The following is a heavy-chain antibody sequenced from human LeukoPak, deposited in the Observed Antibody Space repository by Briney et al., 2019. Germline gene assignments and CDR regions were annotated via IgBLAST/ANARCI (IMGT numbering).Heavy chain of an antibody. D-gene: IGHD5-24*01. CDR2: LYPDDSDS. Sequence: GESLKISCKAYGYSFFSNYWIAWVRQMPGKGLKWMGILYPDDSDSRYSPSFQGQVTISADRSISTAYLHWSSLKVSDTAMYYCARASRDGYNQNFDYWGQGTLVTVSS. CDR1: GYSFFSNYW. CDR3: ARASRDGYNQNFDY. J-gene: IGHJ4*02. V-gene: IGHV5-51*01.